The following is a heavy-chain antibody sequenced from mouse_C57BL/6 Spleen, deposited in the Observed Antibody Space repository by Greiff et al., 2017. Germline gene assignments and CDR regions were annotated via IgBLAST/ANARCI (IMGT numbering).Heavy chain of an antibody. Sequence: VQLQQPGAELVKPGASVKLSCKASGYTFTSYWMHWVKQRPGQGLEWIGMIHPNSGSTNYNEKFKSKATLTVDKSSSTAYMQLSSLTSEDSAVYYCARSEYGYDYFDYWGQGTTLTVSS. CDR3: ARSEYGYDYFDY. V-gene: IGHV1-64*01. J-gene: IGHJ2*01. D-gene: IGHD2-2*01. CDR2: IHPNSGST. CDR1: GYTFTSYW.